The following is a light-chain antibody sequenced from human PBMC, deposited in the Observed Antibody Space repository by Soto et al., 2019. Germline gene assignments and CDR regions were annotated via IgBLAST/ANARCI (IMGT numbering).Light chain of an antibody. V-gene: IGKV1-12*01. CDR1: QVISGW. CDR2: ATS. Sequence: MQMTQSPSSVSASVGDRVTITCRASQVISGWLAWYQQKPGKAPKLLIYATSPMQSGVPTRFSGSAPGTDFTLTISSLQPEDFANYYCLQSNNFPPFTFGGGAQV. CDR3: LQSNNFPPFT. J-gene: IGKJ4*01.